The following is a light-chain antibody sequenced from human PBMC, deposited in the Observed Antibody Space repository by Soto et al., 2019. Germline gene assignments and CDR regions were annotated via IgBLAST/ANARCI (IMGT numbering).Light chain of an antibody. V-gene: IGKV1-27*01. CDR3: QKYNSAPHT. CDR1: QGSSNY. CDR2: AAS. J-gene: IGKJ1*01. Sequence: DIPMTQSPSSLYASVGDRVTITCRASQGSSNYLAWYQQKPGKVPKLLIYAASTLQSGVPSRFSGSGSGTDFTLTVSSLHPEDVATYYCQKYNSAPHTFGQGTKVEIK.